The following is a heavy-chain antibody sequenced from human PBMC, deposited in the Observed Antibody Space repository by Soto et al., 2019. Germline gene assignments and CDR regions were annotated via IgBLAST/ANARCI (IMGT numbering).Heavy chain of an antibody. CDR2: IFSNDEK. CDR1: GFSLSNARMG. CDR3: AGPFGQWPEAWYFVL. V-gene: IGHV2-26*01. D-gene: IGHD6-19*01. J-gene: IGHJ2*01. Sequence: QVTLKESGPVLVKPTETLTLTCTVSGFSLSNARMGVSWIRQPPGKALEWLAHIFSNDEKSYSTSLKSRLTIHRDPSKSRVVLTLTNLDRVVKPKYFCAGPFGQWPEAWYFVLGGRGTLFTVPS.